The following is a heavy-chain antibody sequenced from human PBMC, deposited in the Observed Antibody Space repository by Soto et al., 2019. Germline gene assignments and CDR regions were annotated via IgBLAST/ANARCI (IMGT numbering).Heavy chain of an antibody. CDR3: TTVFPYSRYSGSYSFDY. D-gene: IGHD1-26*01. J-gene: IGHJ4*02. Sequence: EVQLVESGGGLVKPGGSLRLSCAASGFTFSNAWMSRVRQAPGKGLEWVGRIKSKTDGGTTDYAAPVKGRFTISRDDSKNTLYLQMNSLKTEDPAVYYCTTVFPYSRYSGSYSFDYWGQGTLVTVSS. CDR1: GFTFSNAW. CDR2: IKSKTDGGTT. V-gene: IGHV3-15*01.